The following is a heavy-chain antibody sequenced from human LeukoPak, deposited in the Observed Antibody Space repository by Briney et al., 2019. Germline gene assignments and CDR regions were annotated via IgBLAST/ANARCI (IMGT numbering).Heavy chain of an antibody. J-gene: IGHJ4*02. CDR3: ARQAGTLLDYFDY. Sequence: SETLSLTCTVSGGSISSSSYYWGWIRQPPGKGLEWIGSIYYSGSTYYNPSLKSRVTISVDTSKNQFSLKLSSVTAADPAVYYCARQAGTLLDYFDYWGQGTLVTVSS. CDR1: GGSISSSSYY. V-gene: IGHV4-39*01. CDR2: IYYSGST. D-gene: IGHD6-19*01.